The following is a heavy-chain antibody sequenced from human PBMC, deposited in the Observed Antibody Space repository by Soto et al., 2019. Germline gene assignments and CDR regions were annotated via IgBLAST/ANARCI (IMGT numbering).Heavy chain of an antibody. V-gene: IGHV1-18*01. J-gene: IGHJ3*02. CDR1: GYTFTSYG. D-gene: IGHD5-12*01. CDR3: ARQSVATGAFDI. Sequence: EASVKVYCKASGYTFTSYGISWVRQAPGQGLEWMGWISAYNGNTNYAQKLQGRVTMTTDTSTSTAYMELRSLRSDDTAVYYCARQSVATGAFDIWGQGTMVTVSS. CDR2: ISAYNGNT.